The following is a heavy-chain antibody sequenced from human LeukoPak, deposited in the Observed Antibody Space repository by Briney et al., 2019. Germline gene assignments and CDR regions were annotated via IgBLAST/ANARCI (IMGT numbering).Heavy chain of an antibody. Sequence: PGGSLRLSCAASGFTFSDYYMSWIRQAPGKGLEWVSYISSSGSTIYYADSVKGRFTISRDNAKNSLYLQMNSLRAEDTAVYYCARDRYDFWSGYPHKQSLVFDCWGQGTLVTVSS. D-gene: IGHD3-3*01. J-gene: IGHJ4*02. CDR1: GFTFSDYY. CDR2: ISSSGSTI. V-gene: IGHV3-11*01. CDR3: ARDRYDFWSGYPHKQSLVFDC.